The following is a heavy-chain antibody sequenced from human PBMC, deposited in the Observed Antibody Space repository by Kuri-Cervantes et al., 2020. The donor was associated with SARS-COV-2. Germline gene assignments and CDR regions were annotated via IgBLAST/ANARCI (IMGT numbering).Heavy chain of an antibody. CDR1: GYTFSNYD. J-gene: IGHJ4*02. D-gene: IGHD3-10*01. Sequence: ASVKVSCKASGYTFSNYDIVWVRQATGQGLEWMGWINAGNGDTEISQKFQGRVTITRDIFADTAYMDLSSLRSEDTAVYYCAMYFYGSGNYHDTLDKWGQGTLVTVSS. CDR2: INAGNGDT. CDR3: AMYFYGSGNYHDTLDK. V-gene: IGHV1-3*01.